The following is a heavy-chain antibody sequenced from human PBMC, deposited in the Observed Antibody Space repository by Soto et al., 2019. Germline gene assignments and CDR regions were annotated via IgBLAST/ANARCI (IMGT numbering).Heavy chain of an antibody. V-gene: IGHV3-30*03. Sequence: QVQLVESGGGVVQPGRSLRLSCAASGFTFSSYGIHWVRQAPGKGLEWVAVISYDGSNKYYADSVKGRFTISRDNSKNTLYLQMNSLRAEDTAVYYCASGAAAGIGYYYYGMDVWGQGTTVTVSS. D-gene: IGHD6-13*01. CDR2: ISYDGSNK. CDR3: ASGAAAGIGYYYYGMDV. CDR1: GFTFSSYG. J-gene: IGHJ6*02.